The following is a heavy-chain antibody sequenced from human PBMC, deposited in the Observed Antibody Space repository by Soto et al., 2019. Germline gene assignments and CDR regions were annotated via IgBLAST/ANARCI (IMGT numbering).Heavy chain of an antibody. Sequence: ASVKVSCKASGDTFTGYYMHWVRQAPGQGLEWMGWINPNSGGTNYAQKFQGRVTMTRDTSISTAYMELSRLRSDDTAVYYCATESVDRYYGMDVWGQGTKVTVSS. D-gene: IGHD2-15*01. CDR2: INPNSGGT. CDR3: ATESVDRYYGMDV. CDR1: GDTFTGYY. V-gene: IGHV1-2*02. J-gene: IGHJ6*02.